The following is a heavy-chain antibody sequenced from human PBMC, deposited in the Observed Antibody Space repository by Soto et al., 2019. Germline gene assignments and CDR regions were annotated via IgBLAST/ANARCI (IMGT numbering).Heavy chain of an antibody. D-gene: IGHD6-13*01. V-gene: IGHV3-72*01. CDR1: GFTFSDHY. Sequence: EVQLVESGGGLVQPGGSLRLSCAASGFTFSDHYMDWVRQAPGNGLEWVGRSRDKAHSYTTEYAASVKGRFTIARDDSKNALYLQMNSLKTEDTAVYYCARDLPVGTPAYWCQGTLVTVSS. CDR3: ARDLPVGTPAY. J-gene: IGHJ4*02. CDR2: SRDKAHSYTT.